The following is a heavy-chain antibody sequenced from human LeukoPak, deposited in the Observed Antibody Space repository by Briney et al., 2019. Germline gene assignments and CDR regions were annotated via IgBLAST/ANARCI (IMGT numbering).Heavy chain of an antibody. V-gene: IGHV3-23*01. J-gene: IGHJ4*02. CDR3: VRDYNWGFDY. CDR2: ISGSGGRT. Sequence: GGSLRLSCAASGFTFSTYAMTWVRQAPGKGLEWVSAISGSGGRTYYAASVKGRFTVSRDNSKNNVYLQMYSLRVEDTSIYYCVRDYNWGFDYWGQGTVVTVSS. D-gene: IGHD1-1*01. CDR1: GFTFSTYA.